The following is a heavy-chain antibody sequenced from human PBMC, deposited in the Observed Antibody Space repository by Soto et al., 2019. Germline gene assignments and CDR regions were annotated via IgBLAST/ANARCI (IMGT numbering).Heavy chain of an antibody. J-gene: IGHJ4*02. V-gene: IGHV3-74*01. CDR3: EKSEAKRYYYDY. Sequence: PGGSLRLSCAASGFTFSTYWMHWVRQAPGEGLVWVSRIKGDGSSTSSADSMEGRFTISRDNAKNTVYLQMNSLRAEDTAVYYCEKSEAKRYYYDYWSQGTLVTVSS. CDR1: GFTFSTYW. D-gene: IGHD2-15*01. CDR2: IKGDGSST.